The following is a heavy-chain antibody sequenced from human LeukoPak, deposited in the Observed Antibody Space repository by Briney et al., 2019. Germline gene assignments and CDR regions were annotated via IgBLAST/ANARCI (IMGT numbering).Heavy chain of an antibody. CDR1: GFTFSSYG. D-gene: IGHD3-9*01. J-gene: IGHJ4*02. Sequence: GGSLRLSCAASGFTFSSYGMHWVRQAPGRGLEWVAVISYDGSNKYYADSVKGRFTISRDNSKNTLYLQMNSLRAEDTAVYYCAKEGYDILTGYPLDYWGQGTLVTVSS. V-gene: IGHV3-30*18. CDR3: AKEGYDILTGYPLDY. CDR2: ISYDGSNK.